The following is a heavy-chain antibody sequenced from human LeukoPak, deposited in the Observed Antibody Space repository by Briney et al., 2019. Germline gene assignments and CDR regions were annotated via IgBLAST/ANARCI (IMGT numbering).Heavy chain of an antibody. V-gene: IGHV3-21*01. D-gene: IGHD3-10*01. J-gene: IGHJ5*02. CDR3: AREGAITMVRGVIIAWFDP. CDR2: ISSSSSYI. Sequence: GGSLRLSCAASGFTFSSYSMNWVRQAPGKGLEWVSSISSSSSYIYYADSVKGRFTISRDNAKNSLYLQMNSLRAEDTAVYYCAREGAITMVRGVIIAWFDPWGQGTLVTVSS. CDR1: GFTFSSYS.